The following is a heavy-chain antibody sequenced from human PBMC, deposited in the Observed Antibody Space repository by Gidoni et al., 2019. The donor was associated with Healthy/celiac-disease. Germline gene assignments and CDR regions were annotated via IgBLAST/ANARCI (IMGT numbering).Heavy chain of an antibody. J-gene: IGHJ4*02. CDR1: GFPFSSYA. CDR3: AREYIEWQWLVHGVDY. D-gene: IGHD6-19*01. Sequence: QVQLVESGGGVVQPGRSLRLSCAASGFPFSSYAMHWVRQAPGKGLEWVAVISYDGSNKYYADSVKGRFTISRDNSKNTLYLQMNSLRAEDTAVYYCAREYIEWQWLVHGVDYWGQGTLVTVSS. CDR2: ISYDGSNK. V-gene: IGHV3-30*04.